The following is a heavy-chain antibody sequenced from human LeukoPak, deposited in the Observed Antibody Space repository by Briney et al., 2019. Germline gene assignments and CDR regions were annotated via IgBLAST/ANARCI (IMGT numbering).Heavy chain of an antibody. CDR3: ARDIGDSSAGDAFDI. CDR2: INPNCGGT. Sequence: GASVKVSCKASGYTFTGYYMHWVRQAPGQGLEWMGWINPNCGGTNYAQKFQGRVTMTKDTSISTAYIELSMLRSDDTAVYYCARDIGDSSAGDAFDIWGQGTMVTVSS. J-gene: IGHJ3*02. CDR1: GYTFTGYY. V-gene: IGHV1-2*02. D-gene: IGHD3-22*01.